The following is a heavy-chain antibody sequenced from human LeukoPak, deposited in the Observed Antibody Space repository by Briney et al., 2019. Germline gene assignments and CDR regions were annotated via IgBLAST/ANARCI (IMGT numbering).Heavy chain of an antibody. J-gene: IGHJ4*02. V-gene: IGHV4-34*01. CDR3: ARLRRLSYGSGHFDY. D-gene: IGHD3-10*01. Sequence: NTSETLSLTCAVYGGSLSGYYWRWIRQPPGRGLGWIGEINHSGSTSYNPSVKSRVTISVDTTKNQFSLKLSSVTAADTAVYYCARLRRLSYGSGHFDYWGQGTLVTVSS. CDR2: INHSGST. CDR1: GGSLSGYY.